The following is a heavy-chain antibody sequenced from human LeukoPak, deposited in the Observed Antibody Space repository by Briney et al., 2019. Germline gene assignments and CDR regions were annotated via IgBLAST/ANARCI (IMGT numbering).Heavy chain of an antibody. J-gene: IGHJ4*02. D-gene: IGHD3-22*01. Sequence: GGSLRLSCAASGFTFSSHWMSWVRQAPGKGLEWVANIKKDGSEKYYVDAVKGRFTISRDNSKNTLYLQMNSLRAEDTAVYYCASQRRDYYDSSGSVLTDYWGQGTLVTVSS. CDR2: IKKDGSEK. CDR1: GFTFSSHW. CDR3: ASQRRDYYDSSGSVLTDY. V-gene: IGHV3-7*03.